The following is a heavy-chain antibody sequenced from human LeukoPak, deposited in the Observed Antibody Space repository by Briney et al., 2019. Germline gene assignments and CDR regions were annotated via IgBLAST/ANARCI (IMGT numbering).Heavy chain of an antibody. CDR3: ARILNYYGSGSPYWFDP. Sequence: SETLSLTCAAYGGSFSAYYWTWIRQPPGKGLEWIGYIYYSGSTNYNPSLKSRVTISVDTSKNQFSLKLSSVTAADTAVYYCARILNYYGSGSPYWFDPWGQGTLVTVSS. V-gene: IGHV4-59*01. J-gene: IGHJ5*02. D-gene: IGHD3-10*01. CDR1: GGSFSAYY. CDR2: IYYSGST.